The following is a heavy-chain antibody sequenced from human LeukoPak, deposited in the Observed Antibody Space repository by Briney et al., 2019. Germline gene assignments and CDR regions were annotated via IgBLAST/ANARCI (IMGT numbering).Heavy chain of an antibody. CDR1: GSTFSSYD. CDR3: ISDWLLFDS. CDR2: MNPNSGNT. V-gene: IGHV1-8*01. D-gene: IGHD6-19*01. Sequence: ASVKVSCKASGSTFSSYDINWVRRATGQGLEWMGWMNPNSGNTGYAQKFQGRVTMTRDTSISTAYMELTSLRSEDTAVYYCISDWLLFDSWGQGTLVTVSS. J-gene: IGHJ4*02.